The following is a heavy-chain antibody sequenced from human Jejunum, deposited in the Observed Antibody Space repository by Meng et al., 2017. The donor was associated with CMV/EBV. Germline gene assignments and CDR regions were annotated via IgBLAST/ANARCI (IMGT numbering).Heavy chain of an antibody. J-gene: IGHJ3*02. CDR2: INVNTGAT. V-gene: IGHV1-2*02. CDR3: AREMDYGSGSYYRDGLDI. CDR1: TSYY. D-gene: IGHD3-10*01. Sequence: TSYYIHWVRQAPGQGLEWMGWINVNTGATKYAEKFQGRVTMTRDKSISAAYMELGRLGSDDTAMYYCAREMDYGSGSYYRDGLDIWGQGTMVTVSS.